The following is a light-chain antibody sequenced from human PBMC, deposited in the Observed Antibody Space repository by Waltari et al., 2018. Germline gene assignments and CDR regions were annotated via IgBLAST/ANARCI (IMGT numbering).Light chain of an antibody. V-gene: IGKV4-1*01. Sequence: DIVMTQSPDSLAVSLGERATINCKSSQSVLYSSNNKKYLAGYQQKPGQPPKLLIYWASTRESGVPDRFSGSGSGTDFTLTISSLQAEDVAVYYCQQYYSTLTWTFGQGTKVEIK. CDR2: WAS. CDR1: QSVLYSSNNKKY. J-gene: IGKJ1*01. CDR3: QQYYSTLTWT.